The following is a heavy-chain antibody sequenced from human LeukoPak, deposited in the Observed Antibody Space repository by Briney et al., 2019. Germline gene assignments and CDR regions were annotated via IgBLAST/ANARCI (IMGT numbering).Heavy chain of an antibody. D-gene: IGHD1-26*01. Sequence: ASVKVSCKASGYTFTSYGISWVRQAPGQGLEWMGWISAYNGNTNYAQKFQGRVTITTDESTSTAYMELSSLRSEDTAVYYCARDEARGSYIGHAFDIWGQGTMVTVSS. J-gene: IGHJ3*02. CDR1: GYTFTSYG. CDR2: ISAYNGNT. V-gene: IGHV1-18*01. CDR3: ARDEARGSYIGHAFDI.